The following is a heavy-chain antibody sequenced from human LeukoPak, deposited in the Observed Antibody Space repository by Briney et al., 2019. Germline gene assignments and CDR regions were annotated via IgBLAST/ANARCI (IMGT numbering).Heavy chain of an antibody. V-gene: IGHV3-69-1*01. CDR3: AKGVGITLRPYAFDI. D-gene: IGHD7-27*01. CDR2: ISSGATI. CDR1: GFTFSNYA. J-gene: IGHJ3*02. Sequence: GGSLRLSCAASGFTFSNYAMNWVRQAPGKGLDWVSYISSGATIYYADSVKGRFTISRDNAKNSLYLQMNSLRAEDTAVYYCAKGVGITLRPYAFDIWGQGTMVTVSS.